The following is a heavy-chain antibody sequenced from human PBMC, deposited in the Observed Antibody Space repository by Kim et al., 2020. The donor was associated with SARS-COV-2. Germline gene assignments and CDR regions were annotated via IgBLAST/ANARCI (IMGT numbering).Heavy chain of an antibody. Sequence: SETLSLTCAVYGGSFSGYYWSWIRQPPGKGLEWIGEINHSGSTNYNPSLKSRVTISVDTSKNQFSLKLSSVTAADTAVYYCARVHDFWSAPVGLYYYYYCMDVWGKGSTVTVSS. D-gene: IGHD3-3*01. V-gene: IGHV4-34*01. J-gene: IGHJ6*03. CDR2: INHSGST. CDR1: GGSFSGYY. CDR3: ARVHDFWSAPVGLYYYYYCMDV.